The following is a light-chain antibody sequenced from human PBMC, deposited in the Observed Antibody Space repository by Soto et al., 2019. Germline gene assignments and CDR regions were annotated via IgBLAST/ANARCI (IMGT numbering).Light chain of an antibody. V-gene: IGLV2-8*01. J-gene: IGLJ2*01. CDR3: SSYAGSNNLI. CDR2: EVN. CDR1: SSDVGGYKY. Sequence: QSVLTQPPSASGSLGQSVTISCTGTSSDVGGYKYVSWYQQYPGKAPKLMIYEVNKRPSGIPDRFSGSKSGNTASLTVSGLQAEDEADYYCSSYAGSNNLIFGGGTKLTVL.